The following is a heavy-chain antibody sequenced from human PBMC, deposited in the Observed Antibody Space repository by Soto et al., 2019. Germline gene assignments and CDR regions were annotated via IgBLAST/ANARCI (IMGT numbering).Heavy chain of an antibody. CDR1: GYTFTSYY. J-gene: IGHJ4*02. CDR3: PRDAPPADH. CDR2: ISAYNGNT. Sequence: ASGKVSCTASGYTFTSYYISWVRQAPGQGLEWMGWISAYNGNTNYAQKLQGRVTMTTDTSTSTAFMELRSLSSDDTAVYYCPRDAPPADHWGQGTLVTGSS. V-gene: IGHV1-18*01.